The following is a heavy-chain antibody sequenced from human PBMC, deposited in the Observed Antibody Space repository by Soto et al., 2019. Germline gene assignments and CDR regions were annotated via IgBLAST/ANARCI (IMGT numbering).Heavy chain of an antibody. Sequence: RGESLKISCKGSGYSFTSYWIGWVRQMPGKGLEWMGIIYPGDSDTRYSPSFQGQVTISADKSISTAYLQWSSLKASDTAMYYCARGGYCSGGSCYPNNWFDPWGQGTLVTVSS. CDR1: GYSFTSYW. V-gene: IGHV5-51*01. D-gene: IGHD2-15*01. CDR2: IYPGDSDT. CDR3: ARGGYCSGGSCYPNNWFDP. J-gene: IGHJ5*02.